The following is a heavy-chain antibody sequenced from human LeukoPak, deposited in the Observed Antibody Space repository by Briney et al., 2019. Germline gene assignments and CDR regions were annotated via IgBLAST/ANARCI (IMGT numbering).Heavy chain of an antibody. Sequence: SETLSPTCTVSGGSISSYYWNWIRQPPGKGLEWMGYVYYSGSTNYNPSLKSQVTISVDTSKNQFSLKLSSVTAADTAVYYCAGRLWRRDGYNLSAFDIWGQGTMVTVSS. V-gene: IGHV4-59*01. J-gene: IGHJ3*02. CDR3: AGRLWRRDGYNLSAFDI. D-gene: IGHD5-24*01. CDR2: VYYSGST. CDR1: GGSISSYY.